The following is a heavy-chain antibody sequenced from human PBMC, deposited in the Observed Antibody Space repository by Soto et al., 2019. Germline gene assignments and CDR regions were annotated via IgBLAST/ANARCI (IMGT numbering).Heavy chain of an antibody. CDR2: IYGDDDK. CDR3: AHLVSSAWDFDY. V-gene: IGHV2-5*02. Sequence: SGPTLVNPTQTLTLTCTFSGFSLSTSGVGVGWIRQPPGEALEWLALIYGDDDKRSSPSLKSRLTITKDTSKNQVVLTMTNMEPVDTATYYCAHLVSSAWDFDYWGQGTLVTVSS. D-gene: IGHD6-19*01. J-gene: IGHJ4*02. CDR1: GFSLSTSGVG.